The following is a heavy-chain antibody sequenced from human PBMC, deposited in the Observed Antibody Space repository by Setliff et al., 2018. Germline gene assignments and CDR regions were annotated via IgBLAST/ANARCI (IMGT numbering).Heavy chain of an antibody. D-gene: IGHD3-22*01. CDR1: GASVSSSRDY. V-gene: IGHV4-39*01. CDR3: ARLSGYYFDY. J-gene: IGHJ4*02. Sequence: PSETLSLTCTVSGASVSSSRDYWGWIRQPPGKGLEWIGSIYYSGSTYYNPSLKSRVTISVYTSKNQFSLKLSSVTAADTAVFYCARLSGYYFDYWGQGTLVTVSS. CDR2: IYYSGST.